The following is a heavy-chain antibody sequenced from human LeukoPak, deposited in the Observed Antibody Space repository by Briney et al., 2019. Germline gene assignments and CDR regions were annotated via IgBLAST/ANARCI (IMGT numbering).Heavy chain of an antibody. V-gene: IGHV4-4*07. CDR1: GGSISSYD. D-gene: IGHD3-3*01. Sequence: KPSETLSLTCPVSGGSISSYDWSWIRQPAGKGLEWIGRIYTSGSTNYNPSLKRRVTMSVDTSKNQFSLKLSSVTAADTAVYYCARERVNYDFWSGVPDFDPWGQGTLVTVSS. CDR3: ARERVNYDFWSGVPDFDP. CDR2: IYTSGST. J-gene: IGHJ5*02.